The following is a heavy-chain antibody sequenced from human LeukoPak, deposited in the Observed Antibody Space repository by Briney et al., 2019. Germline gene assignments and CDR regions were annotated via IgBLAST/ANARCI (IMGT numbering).Heavy chain of an antibody. J-gene: IGHJ5*02. CDR1: GYSISSGYY. CDR3: ARDSGTTGEVKFDP. D-gene: IGHD3-10*01. CDR2: IYHSGRT. Sequence: SETLSLTCTVSGYSISSGYYWGWIRQSPGKGLEWIGSIYHSGRTYYNPSLKSRLTISLDTSKNQFSLKLSSVTAADTAVYYCARDSGTTGEVKFDPWGQGTLVTVSS. V-gene: IGHV4-38-2*02.